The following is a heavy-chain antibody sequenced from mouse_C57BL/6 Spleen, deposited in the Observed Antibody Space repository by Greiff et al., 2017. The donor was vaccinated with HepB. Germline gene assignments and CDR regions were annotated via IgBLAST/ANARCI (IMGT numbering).Heavy chain of an antibody. J-gene: IGHJ1*03. CDR1: GYTFTSYW. Sequence: QVQLQQPGAELVRPGSSVKLSCKASGYTFTSYWMDWVKQRPGQGLEWIGNIYPSDSETHYNQKFKDKATLTVDKSSSTAYMQLSSLTSEDSAVYYCARSIYDGSSYYWYFDVWGTGTTVTVSS. D-gene: IGHD1-1*01. CDR3: ARSIYDGSSYYWYFDV. CDR2: IYPSDSET. V-gene: IGHV1-61*01.